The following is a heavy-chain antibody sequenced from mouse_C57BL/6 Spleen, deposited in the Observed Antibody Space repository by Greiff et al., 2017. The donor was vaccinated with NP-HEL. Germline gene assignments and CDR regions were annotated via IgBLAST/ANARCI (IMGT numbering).Heavy chain of an antibody. D-gene: IGHD2-2*01. CDR2: IDPSDSYT. Sequence: QVQLKQSGAELVKPGASVKLSCKASGYTFTSYWMQWVKQRPGQGLEWIGEIDPSDSYTNYNQKFKGKATLTVDTSSSTAYLQLSSLTSEDSAVYYCARVGYGFDYWGQGTTLTVSS. J-gene: IGHJ2*01. V-gene: IGHV1-50*01. CDR1: GYTFTSYW. CDR3: ARVGYGFDY.